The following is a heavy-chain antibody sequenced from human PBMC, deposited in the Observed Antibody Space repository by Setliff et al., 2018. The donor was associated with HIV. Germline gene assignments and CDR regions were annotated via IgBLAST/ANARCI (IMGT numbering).Heavy chain of an antibody. CDR1: GGSISSHY. CDR2: IYYSGST. Sequence: SETLSLTCTVSGGSISSHYWSWIRQPPGKGLEWIGSIYYSGSTNYNPSLTSRVTISVDTSKNHLFLKLTSVTTADTAVYFCAKSSPSIGYITDCWGQGAPVTVSS. J-gene: IGHJ4*02. V-gene: IGHV4-59*11. CDR3: AKSSPSIGYITDC. D-gene: IGHD5-12*01.